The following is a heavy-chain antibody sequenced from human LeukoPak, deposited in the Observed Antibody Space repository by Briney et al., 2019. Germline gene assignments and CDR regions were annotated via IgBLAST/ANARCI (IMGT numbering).Heavy chain of an antibody. V-gene: IGHV4-59*01. CDR1: GGSTSSYY. CDR3: ARVGSYAFDI. Sequence: PSETLSLTCTVSGGSTSSYYWSWIRQPPGKGLEWIGYIYYSGSINSNPSLKSRVTISVDTSKNQFSLRLSSVTAADTAVYYCARVGSYAFDIWGQGTMVTVSS. CDR2: IYYSGSI. J-gene: IGHJ3*02.